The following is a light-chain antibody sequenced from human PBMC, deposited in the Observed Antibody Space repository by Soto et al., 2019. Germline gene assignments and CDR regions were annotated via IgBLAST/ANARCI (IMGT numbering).Light chain of an antibody. CDR2: KAS. CDR1: QTISSW. CDR3: QHYNSYSEA. J-gene: IGKJ1*01. Sequence: DIVMTQSPSSLSSSVGDRVTITCRASQTISSWLAWYQQKPGKAPKLLIYKASTLKSGVPSRFSGSGSGTEFTLTISSLQPDDFATYYCQHYNSYSEAFGQGTKVDI. V-gene: IGKV1-5*03.